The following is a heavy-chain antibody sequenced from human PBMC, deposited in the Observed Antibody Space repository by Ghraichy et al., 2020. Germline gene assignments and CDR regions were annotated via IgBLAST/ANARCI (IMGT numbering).Heavy chain of an antibody. CDR1: GFDVGTHY. J-gene: IGHJ6*02. V-gene: IGHV3-53*01. CDR2: IYTGGST. D-gene: IGHD4/OR15-4a*01. Sequence: GGSLRLSCASSGFDVGTHYMGWVRQAPGKGLEWVSLIYTGGSTYYADSVKGRFTISRDNSKNMLFLQMNTLRAEDTAVYYCARVLAGAKYRGRYTRDYYDGVDVWGRGTTVNVSS. CDR3: ARVLAGAKYRGRYTRDYYDGVDV.